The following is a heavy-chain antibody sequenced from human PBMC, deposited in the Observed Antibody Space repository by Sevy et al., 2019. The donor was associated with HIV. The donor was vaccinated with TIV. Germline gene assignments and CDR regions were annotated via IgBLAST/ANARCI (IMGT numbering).Heavy chain of an antibody. V-gene: IGHV2-5*02. J-gene: IGHJ4*02. Sequence: SGPTLAKPTQTLTLTCTFSGFSLSTSGVGVGWIRQPPGKALEWLALIYWDDNKRYSPSLRSRLTITKDTSKNQVVLTMTNMDPVDTATYYCAHSLYGDYIGGYFDYWGQGTLVTVSS. D-gene: IGHD4-17*01. CDR2: IYWDDNK. CDR3: AHSLYGDYIGGYFDY. CDR1: GFSLSTSGVG.